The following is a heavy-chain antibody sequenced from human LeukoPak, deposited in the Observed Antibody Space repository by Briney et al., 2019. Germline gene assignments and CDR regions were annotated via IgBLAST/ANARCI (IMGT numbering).Heavy chain of an antibody. CDR3: ARRSGFDY. J-gene: IGHJ4*02. CDR2: ISYSGSTT. V-gene: IGHV3-48*03. D-gene: IGHD3-10*01. Sequence: GGSLRLSCAASGFTFSSYEMNWVRQAPGKGLEWVSYISYSGSTTYYADSVKGRFTTSRDNARNSLYLQMNSLRGEDTAVYYCARRSGFDYWGQGTLVTVSS. CDR1: GFTFSSYE.